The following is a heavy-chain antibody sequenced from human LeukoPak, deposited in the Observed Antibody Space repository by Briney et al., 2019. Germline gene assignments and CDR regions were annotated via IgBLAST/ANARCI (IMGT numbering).Heavy chain of an antibody. Sequence: GRSLRLSCAASGFTFSSYAMHWVRQAPGKRLEWVAVISYDGSNKYYADSVKGRFTISRDNSKNTLYLQMNSLRAEDTAVYYCARGGRMARGPFDYWGQGTLVTVSS. J-gene: IGHJ4*02. CDR3: ARGGRMARGPFDY. CDR2: ISYDGSNK. D-gene: IGHD3-10*01. CDR1: GFTFSSYA. V-gene: IGHV3-30*04.